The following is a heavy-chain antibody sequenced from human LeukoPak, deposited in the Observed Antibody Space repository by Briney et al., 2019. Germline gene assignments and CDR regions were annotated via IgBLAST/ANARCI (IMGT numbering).Heavy chain of an antibody. CDR2: ISGSGGST. CDR3: ARPAVAGLRAGGYDY. Sequence: GGSLRLSCAASGFTFSSYAMSWVRQAPGKGLEWVSAISGSGGSTYYADSVKGRFTNSRDNSKNMLYLQMNSLRVEDTAVYYCARPAVAGLRAGGYDYWGQGTLVTVSS. V-gene: IGHV3-23*01. J-gene: IGHJ4*02. CDR1: GFTFSSYA. D-gene: IGHD6-19*01.